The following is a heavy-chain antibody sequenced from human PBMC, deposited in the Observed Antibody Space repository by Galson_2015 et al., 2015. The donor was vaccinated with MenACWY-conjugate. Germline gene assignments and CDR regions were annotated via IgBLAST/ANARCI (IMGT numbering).Heavy chain of an antibody. CDR3: ARLGGNYKTASHFDY. CDR2: INSDGSGT. V-gene: IGHV3-74*01. CDR1: GFTFSTYW. D-gene: IGHD1-26*01. Sequence: SLRLSCAASGFTFSTYWMHWVRQAPGKGLVWVSRINSDGSGTSYADSVKGRFTISRDNAKNALYLQMNSLRAEDTAVYYCARLGGNYKTASHFDYWGQGTLVAVSS. J-gene: IGHJ4*02.